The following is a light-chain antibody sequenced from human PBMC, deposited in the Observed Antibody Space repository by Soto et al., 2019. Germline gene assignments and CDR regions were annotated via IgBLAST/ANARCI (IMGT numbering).Light chain of an antibody. CDR1: SSDVGGYNY. Sequence: QSALTQPRSVSGSPGQSVTISCTGTSSDVGGYNYVSWYQQHPGKAPKLMIYDVSKRPSGVPDRFSGSKSGNTASLTISGLQADDEADYYCCSYTSSSIRVFGGGTQLTVL. CDR3: CSYTSSSIRV. CDR2: DVS. J-gene: IGLJ3*02. V-gene: IGLV2-11*01.